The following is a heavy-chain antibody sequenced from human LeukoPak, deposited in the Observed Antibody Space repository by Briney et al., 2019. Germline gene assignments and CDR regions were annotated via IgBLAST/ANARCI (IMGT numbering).Heavy chain of an antibody. CDR2: IKQDGSDK. Sequence: GGSLRLSCAASGFTFSSYWMSWVRHAPGEGLEWGAKIKQDGSDKNYVDSVKGRFTISRDNAKNSLYLQMNSLGAEDTAVYYCARALRFLEWSVDYWGQGTLVTVSS. J-gene: IGHJ4*02. V-gene: IGHV3-7*01. D-gene: IGHD3-3*01. CDR1: GFTFSSYW. CDR3: ARALRFLEWSVDY.